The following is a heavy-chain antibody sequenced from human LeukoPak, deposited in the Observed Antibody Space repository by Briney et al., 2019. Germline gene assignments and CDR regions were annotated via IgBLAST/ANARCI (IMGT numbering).Heavy chain of an antibody. J-gene: IGHJ4*02. Sequence: ASVKVSCKASGYXFTDYYIHWVRQAPGQGLEWMGWINPNSGGTNYAQKFQGGVTMTRDTSISTAYMELSRLRSDDTAVYYCARDLKNSGYDSLDYWGQGTLVTVSS. D-gene: IGHD5-12*01. V-gene: IGHV1-2*02. CDR2: INPNSGGT. CDR1: GYXFTDYY. CDR3: ARDLKNSGYDSLDY.